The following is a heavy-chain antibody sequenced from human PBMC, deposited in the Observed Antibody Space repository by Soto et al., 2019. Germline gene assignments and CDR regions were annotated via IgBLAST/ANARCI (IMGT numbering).Heavy chain of an antibody. CDR3: ARDRYYDILTGDYGMDV. CDR1: GGTFSSYA. D-gene: IGHD3-9*01. J-gene: IGHJ6*02. CDR2: ISAYNGNT. V-gene: IGHV1-18*01. Sequence: GASVKVSCKASGGTFSSYAISWVRQAPGQGLEWMGWISAYNGNTNYAQKLQGRVTMTTDTSTSTAYMELRSLRSDDTAVYYCARDRYYDILTGDYGMDVWGQGTTVTVS.